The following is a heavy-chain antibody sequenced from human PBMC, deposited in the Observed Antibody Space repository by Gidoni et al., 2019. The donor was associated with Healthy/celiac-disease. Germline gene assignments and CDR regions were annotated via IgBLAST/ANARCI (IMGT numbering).Heavy chain of an antibody. CDR1: GFTFSSYA. CDR2: ISGSGGST. J-gene: IGHJ6*02. D-gene: IGHD3-22*01. Sequence: EVQLLESGGGLVQPGGSLRLSCAASGFTFSSYAMSWVRQAPGKGLEWVSAISGSGGSTYYADSVKGRFTISRDNSKNTLYLQMNSLRAEDTAVYYCAKGQPPKYYYDSSAPGGTDYYYGMDVWGQGTTVTVSS. V-gene: IGHV3-23*01. CDR3: AKGQPPKYYYDSSAPGGTDYYYGMDV.